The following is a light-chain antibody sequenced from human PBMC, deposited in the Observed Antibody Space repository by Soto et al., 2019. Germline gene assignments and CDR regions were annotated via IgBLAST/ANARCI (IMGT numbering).Light chain of an antibody. V-gene: IGLV1-44*01. J-gene: IGLJ1*01. Sequence: SALTQPPSAYGTPGQRVSISCSGGSSNMGTNTVSWYQQVPGTAPKVLIYVNDQRPSGVPDRFSGSNSGTSASLAISGLQPEDEAEYYCVAWDDGLNGHVFGTGTKVTVL. CDR1: SSNMGTNT. CDR2: VND. CDR3: VAWDDGLNGHV.